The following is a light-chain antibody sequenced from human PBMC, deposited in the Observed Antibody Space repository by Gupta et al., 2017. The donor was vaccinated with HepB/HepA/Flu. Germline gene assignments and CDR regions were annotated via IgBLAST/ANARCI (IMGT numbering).Light chain of an antibody. J-gene: IGKJ4*01. CDR2: SLS. CDR3: MQHLEYPLT. Sequence: DWYVQKPGQSPQLLIYSLSFRASGVPDRFSGSGSGTDFTLQISRVEADDAGFYFCMQHLEYPLTFGGGTKLEIK. V-gene: IGKV2-40*01.